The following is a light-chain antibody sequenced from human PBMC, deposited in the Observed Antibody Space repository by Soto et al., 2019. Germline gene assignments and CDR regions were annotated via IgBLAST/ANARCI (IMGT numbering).Light chain of an antibody. CDR2: GAS. CDR1: QRLTNNY. V-gene: IGKV3-20*01. Sequence: EIVMTQSPGTLSVSPGERVTLSCRASQRLTNNYLAWYQQKPGQAPRLLIYGASYRATGIPDRFSGSGSGTDFSLTISRLEPEDFAVYYCQHYGSSLYTFGQGTKLEI. CDR3: QHYGSSLYT. J-gene: IGKJ2*01.